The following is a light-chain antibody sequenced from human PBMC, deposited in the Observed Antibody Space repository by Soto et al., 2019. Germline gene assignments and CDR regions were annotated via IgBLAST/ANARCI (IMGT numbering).Light chain of an antibody. CDR1: HSFSSNF. Sequence: VFTASIGTVSLSHDQTATLSHSTSHSFSSNFLAWYQLKPGQAPRLLIYGASSRAPGIPDRFSGRGSGTDFTLTITRLEPEDFAVYYCQQYGGSSRTFGQGTKVDIK. V-gene: IGKV3-20*01. CDR2: GAS. CDR3: QQYGGSSRT. J-gene: IGKJ1*01.